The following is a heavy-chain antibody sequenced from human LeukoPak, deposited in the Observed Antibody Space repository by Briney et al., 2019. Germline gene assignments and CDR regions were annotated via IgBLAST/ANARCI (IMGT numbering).Heavy chain of an antibody. CDR3: ARAMTTVPDDAFDI. Sequence: SGTLSLTCAVSGGSISSSNWWSWVRQPPGKGLEWIGEIYHSASTNYNPSLKSRVTISVDKSKNQFSLKLSSVTAADTAVYYCARAMTTVPDDAFDIWGQGTMVTVSS. CDR2: IYHSAST. D-gene: IGHD4-17*01. V-gene: IGHV4-4*02. J-gene: IGHJ3*02. CDR1: GGSISSSNW.